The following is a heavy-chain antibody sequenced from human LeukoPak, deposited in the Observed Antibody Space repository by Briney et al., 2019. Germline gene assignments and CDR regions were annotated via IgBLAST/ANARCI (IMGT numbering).Heavy chain of an antibody. J-gene: IGHJ4*02. CDR1: GFTFSSYS. CDR3: ARDCPSRL. V-gene: IGHV3-48*04. Sequence: GGSLRLSCAASGFTFSSYSMNWVRQAPGKGLEWVSYISSSSSTIYYADSVKGRFTISRDNAKNSLYLQMNSLRAEDTAVYYCARDCPSRLWGQGTLVTVSS. CDR2: ISSSSSTI.